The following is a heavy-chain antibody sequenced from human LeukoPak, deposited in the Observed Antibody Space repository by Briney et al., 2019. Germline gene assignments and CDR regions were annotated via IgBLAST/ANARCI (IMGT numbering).Heavy chain of an antibody. Sequence: GGSLRLSCAASGFTFSSYWMSWVRQAPGKGLEWVANIKQDGSEKYYVDSVKGRFTISRDNAKNSLYLQMNSLRAEDTAVYYCASGHPELQWLITYQADAFDIWGQGTMVTVSS. CDR3: ASGHPELQWLITYQADAFDI. D-gene: IGHD6-19*01. CDR1: GFTFSSYW. J-gene: IGHJ3*02. V-gene: IGHV3-7*01. CDR2: IKQDGSEK.